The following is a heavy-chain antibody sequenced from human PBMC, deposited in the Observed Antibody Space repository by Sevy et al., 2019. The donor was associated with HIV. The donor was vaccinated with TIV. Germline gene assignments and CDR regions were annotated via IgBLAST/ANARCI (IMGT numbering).Heavy chain of an antibody. Sequence: GGSLRLSCAASGFTLSSNAMSWVRQAPGKGLEWVSSISSTGGSTYHADSVRGRFSISRDNSKNTLYLHMNSLRAEDTAVYYRAKDPNVATAMAYYFDYWGQGTLVTVSS. V-gene: IGHV3-23*01. J-gene: IGHJ4*02. CDR3: AKDPNVATAMAYYFDY. CDR2: ISSTGGST. D-gene: IGHD5-18*01. CDR1: GFTLSSNA.